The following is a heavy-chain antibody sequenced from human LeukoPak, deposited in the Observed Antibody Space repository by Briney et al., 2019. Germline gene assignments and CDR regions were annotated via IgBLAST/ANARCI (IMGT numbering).Heavy chain of an antibody. CDR3: ARGRRKIADYYYYMDV. CDR1: GGSISSSSYY. Sequence: SETLSLTCTVSGGSISSSSYYWGWIRQPPGKGLEWIGSIYYSGSTYYNPSLKSRVTISVDTSKNQFSLKLTSVTAADTAVYYCARGRRKIADYYYYMDVWGKGTTVTVSS. V-gene: IGHV4-39*07. D-gene: IGHD6-13*01. CDR2: IYYSGST. J-gene: IGHJ6*03.